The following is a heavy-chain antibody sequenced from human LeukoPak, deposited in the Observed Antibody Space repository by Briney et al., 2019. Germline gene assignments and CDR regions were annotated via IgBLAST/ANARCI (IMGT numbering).Heavy chain of an antibody. V-gene: IGHV4-34*01. J-gene: IGHJ5*02. CDR1: GGSFSGYY. CDR2: IYHSGST. CDR3: ARNRYYYGSGNYGVPNWFDP. Sequence: SETLSLTCAVYGGSFSGYYWGWIRQPPGKGLEWIGSIYHSGSTYYNPSLKSRVTISVDTSKNQFSLKLSSVTAADTAVYYCARNRYYYGSGNYGVPNWFDPWGQGTLVTVSS. D-gene: IGHD3-10*01.